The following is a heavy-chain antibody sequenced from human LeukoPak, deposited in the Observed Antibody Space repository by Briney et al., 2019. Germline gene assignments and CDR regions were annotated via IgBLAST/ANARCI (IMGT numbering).Heavy chain of an antibody. CDR2: MNQDGSEK. Sequence: GGSLRLSCAASGFTFSNYWMSWVRQAPGKGLEWVANMNQDGSEKYYVDSVKGRFIISRDNAKNSLYLQMNSLRAEDTAVYYCAREGRFSGYYSYWGQGTLVTVSS. D-gene: IGHD3-22*01. J-gene: IGHJ4*02. CDR1: GFTFSNYW. CDR3: AREGRFSGYYSY. V-gene: IGHV3-7*01.